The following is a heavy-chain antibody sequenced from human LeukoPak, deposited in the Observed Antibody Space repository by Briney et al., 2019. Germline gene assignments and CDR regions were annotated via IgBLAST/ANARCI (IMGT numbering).Heavy chain of an antibody. J-gene: IGHJ4*02. D-gene: IGHD6-19*01. V-gene: IGHV3-43*01. CDR3: AKEHNTGWPNLDY. CDR1: GFRFDEYN. CDR2: IDRDSGGT. Sequence: PGGSLRLSCATSGFRFDEYNIHWVRQPPGRGLEWVSVIDRDSGGTHYADSARGRFTISRDNIKKSLNLQMNSLTTEDTAFYYCAKEHNTGWPNLDYWGQGTLVTVSS.